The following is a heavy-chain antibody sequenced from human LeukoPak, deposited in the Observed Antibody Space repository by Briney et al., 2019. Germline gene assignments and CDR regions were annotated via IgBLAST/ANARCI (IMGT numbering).Heavy chain of an antibody. V-gene: IGHV4-4*07. CDR1: GGSISGYY. Sequence: SETLSLTCTVSGGSISGYYWSWIRQPAGKGLEWIGRIYTSGSTNYNPSLKSRVTMSVDTSEHQFSLKLSSVTAADTAVYYCARHRAYSSSTPFDYWGQGTLVTVSS. D-gene: IGHD6-6*01. J-gene: IGHJ4*02. CDR3: ARHRAYSSSTPFDY. CDR2: IYTSGST.